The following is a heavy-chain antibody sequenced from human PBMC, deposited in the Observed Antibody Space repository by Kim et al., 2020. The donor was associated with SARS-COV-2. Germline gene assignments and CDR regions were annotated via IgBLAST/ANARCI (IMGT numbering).Heavy chain of an antibody. CDR3: ARGNKKSLSPQVVPAANNPRQEYYFDY. Sequence: GGSLRLSCAASGFTFSSYAMHWVRQAPGKGLEWVAVISYDGSNKYYADSVKGRFTISRDNSKNTLYLQMNSLRAEDTAVYYCARGNKKSLSPQVVPAANNPRQEYYFDYWGQGTLVTVSS. CDR2: ISYDGSNK. V-gene: IGHV3-30-3*01. J-gene: IGHJ4*02. CDR1: GFTFSSYA. D-gene: IGHD2-2*01.